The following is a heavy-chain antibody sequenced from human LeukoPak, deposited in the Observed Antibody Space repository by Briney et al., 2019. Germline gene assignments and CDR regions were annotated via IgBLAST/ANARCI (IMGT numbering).Heavy chain of an antibody. J-gene: IGHJ3*02. CDR1: GYTFTGYY. D-gene: IGHD5-24*01. V-gene: IGHV1-2*02. CDR2: INPNSGGT. Sequence: ASVKVSRKASGYTFTGYYMHWVRQAPGQGLEWMGWINPNSGGTNYAQKFQGRVTMTRDTSISTAYMELSRLRSDDTAVYYCARDGYNHDAFDIWGQGTMVTVSS. CDR3: ARDGYNHDAFDI.